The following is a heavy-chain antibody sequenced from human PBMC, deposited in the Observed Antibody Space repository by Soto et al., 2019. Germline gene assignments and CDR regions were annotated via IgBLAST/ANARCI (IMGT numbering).Heavy chain of an antibody. J-gene: IGHJ6*02. Sequence: PGGSLRLSCAASVFTFSNYDMNWVRQSRGKGLEWVSYISSSSSAIYYADSVRGRFTISRENAQNSLFLQMNSLRDEDTAVSYSARAFGYYDISGYYGNFYYYGMDVWGQGTTVTVSS. CDR1: VFTFSNYD. CDR2: ISSSSSAI. CDR3: ARAFGYYDISGYYGNFYYYGMDV. D-gene: IGHD3-22*01. V-gene: IGHV3-48*02.